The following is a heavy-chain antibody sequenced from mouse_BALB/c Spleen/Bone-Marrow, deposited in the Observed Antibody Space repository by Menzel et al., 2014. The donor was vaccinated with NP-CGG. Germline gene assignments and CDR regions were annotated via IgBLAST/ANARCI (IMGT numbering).Heavy chain of an antibody. CDR3: ARTYGNYGGVDY. V-gene: IGHV1-87*01. CDR1: GYTFTSYW. Sequence: QVQLQQSGAELARPGTSVKLSCKASGYTFTSYWMQWVKQRPGQGPEWIGAIYPGDGDTRYTQRFKGKATLTADKSSSTAYMQFSSLASEDSAVYYCARTYGNYGGVDYWGQGTSVTVSS. D-gene: IGHD2-1*01. CDR2: IYPGDGDT. J-gene: IGHJ4*01.